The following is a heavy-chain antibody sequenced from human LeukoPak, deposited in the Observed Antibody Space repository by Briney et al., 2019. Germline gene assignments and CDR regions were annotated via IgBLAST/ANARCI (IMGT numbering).Heavy chain of an antibody. CDR1: GFTFSSYW. CDR2: IKQDGSEK. V-gene: IGHV3-7*01. Sequence: GGPLRLSCAASGFTFSSYWMSWLRQAPGKGLEWVANIKQDGSEKYYVDSVKGRFTISRDNAKNSLYLQMNSLRAEDTAVYYCARQNYCSSTSCYAFDYWGQGTLVTVSS. D-gene: IGHD2-2*01. J-gene: IGHJ4*02. CDR3: ARQNYCSSTSCYAFDY.